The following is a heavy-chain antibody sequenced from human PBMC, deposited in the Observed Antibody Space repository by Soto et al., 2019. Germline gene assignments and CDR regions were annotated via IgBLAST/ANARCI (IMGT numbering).Heavy chain of an antibody. CDR1: GYPFSDNQ. Sequence: RASLKVSCKASGYPFSDNQIHWLRRAPGQGLEWMGRINPKSDDTNYAQKFQGRVTMTRDTSIDTAYLELTGLTSDDTATYYCARKHSLDYIRWGLDPWGQGTLVTVSS. CDR3: ARKHSLDYIRWGLDP. CDR2: INPKSDDT. D-gene: IGHD4-4*01. V-gene: IGHV1-2*02. J-gene: IGHJ5*02.